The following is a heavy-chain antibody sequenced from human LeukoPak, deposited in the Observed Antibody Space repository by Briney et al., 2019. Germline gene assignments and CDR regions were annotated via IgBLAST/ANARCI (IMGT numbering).Heavy chain of an antibody. Sequence: PGRSLRLSCAASGFTFSSYAMHWVRQAPGKGLEWVAVISYDGSNKYYADSVKGRFTISRDNSKNTLYLQMNSLRSEDTAMYYCARDPRQVVIHYYFDYWGQGTLVTVSS. J-gene: IGHJ4*02. CDR2: ISYDGSNK. V-gene: IGHV3-30-3*01. D-gene: IGHD3-22*01. CDR3: ARDPRQVVIHYYFDY. CDR1: GFTFSSYA.